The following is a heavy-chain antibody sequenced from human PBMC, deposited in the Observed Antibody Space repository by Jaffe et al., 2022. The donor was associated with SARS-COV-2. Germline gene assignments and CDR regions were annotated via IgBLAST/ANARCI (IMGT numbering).Heavy chain of an antibody. CDR3: AGAGVTFGGVIVMDYYYMDV. CDR2: ISYDGSNK. D-gene: IGHD3-16*02. J-gene: IGHJ6*03. Sequence: QVQLVESGGGVVQPGRSLRLSCAASGFTFSSYAMHWVRQAPGKGLEWVAVISYDGSNKYYADSVKGRFTISRDNSKNTLYLQMNSLRAEDTAVYYCAGAGVTFGGVIVMDYYYMDVWGKGTTVTVSS. V-gene: IGHV3-30*04. CDR1: GFTFSSYA.